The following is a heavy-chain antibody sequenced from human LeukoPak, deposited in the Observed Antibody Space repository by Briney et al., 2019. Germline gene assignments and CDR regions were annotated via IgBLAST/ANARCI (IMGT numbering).Heavy chain of an antibody. CDR2: IIASSGAT. CDR1: GFSFNNYA. CDR3: AKGGYDYIEVAYFDF. V-gene: IGHV3-23*01. J-gene: IGHJ4*02. D-gene: IGHD5-12*01. Sequence: GGSLRLSCAASGFSFNNYAMSWVRQAPGKGLEWVSIIIASSGATFYADSVKGRFTISRDISKNTLYLQMNNLRVEDTAVYYCAKGGYDYIEVAYFDFWGQGILVTVSS.